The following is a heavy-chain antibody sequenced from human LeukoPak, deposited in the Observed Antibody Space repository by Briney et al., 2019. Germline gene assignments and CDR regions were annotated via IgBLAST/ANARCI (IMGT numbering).Heavy chain of an antibody. CDR1: GFTFSNCW. V-gene: IGHV3-7*01. D-gene: IGHD5-18*01. J-gene: IGHJ4*02. CDR2: IKRDGSET. Sequence: GGSLRLSCAASGFTFSNCWMSWVRQAPGKGLEWVANIKRDGSETYYVDSVKGRFTISRDNAKYSLYLQMNRLRAEDTGVYYCASLDTAMPSDFGYWGQGTLVTVSS. CDR3: ASLDTAMPSDFGY.